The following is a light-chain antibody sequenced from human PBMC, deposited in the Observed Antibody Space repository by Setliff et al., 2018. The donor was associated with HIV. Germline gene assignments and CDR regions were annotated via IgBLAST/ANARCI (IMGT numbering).Light chain of an antibody. Sequence: QSALTQPASVSGSPGQSTTISCTGTSSDVGGYDYVSWYQQHPDKAPTLIIYDVNNRPSGVSHRFSGSKSGNTAYLTISGVQAEDETDYYCISYTGNSTPWIFGTGTKVTVL. V-gene: IGLV2-14*03. CDR2: DVN. CDR1: SSDVGGYDY. J-gene: IGLJ1*01. CDR3: ISYTGNSTPWI.